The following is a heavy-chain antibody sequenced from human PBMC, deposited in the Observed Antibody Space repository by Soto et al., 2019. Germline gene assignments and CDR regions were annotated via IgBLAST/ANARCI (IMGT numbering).Heavy chain of an antibody. CDR1: GYTFTGYY. CDR2: ISANSGGT. V-gene: IGHV1-2*02. CDR3: ARDGDTYGCDY. J-gene: IGHJ4*02. D-gene: IGHD5-18*01. Sequence: ASVKVSCKASGYTFTGYYMHWVRQAPGQGLEWMGWISANSGGTNYAQKLQGRVTMTRDTSISTAYMELRSLRSDDTAVYYCARDGDTYGCDYWGQGTLVTVSS.